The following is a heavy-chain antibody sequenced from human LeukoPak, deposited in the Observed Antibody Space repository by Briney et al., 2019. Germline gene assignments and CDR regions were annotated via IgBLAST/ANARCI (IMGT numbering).Heavy chain of an antibody. Sequence: PSGTLSLTCAVYGGSFSGYYWSWVRQHPGKGLEWLGEINHSGSTNYNPSLKNRVPISVDTSKNQFPLKLSSLTAADTAVYYRARGLKKLLPPPVYYMDVWGKGTTVTVSS. J-gene: IGHJ6*03. V-gene: IGHV4-34*01. CDR3: ARGLKKLLPPPVYYMDV. CDR1: GGSFSGYY. D-gene: IGHD4-23*01. CDR2: INHSGST.